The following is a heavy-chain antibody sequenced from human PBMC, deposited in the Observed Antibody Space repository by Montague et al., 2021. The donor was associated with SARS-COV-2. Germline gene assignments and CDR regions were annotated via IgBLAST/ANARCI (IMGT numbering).Heavy chain of an antibody. CDR1: GGSFSGYY. CDR3: ARGSVFRYYDSLTGSRSYFDY. CDR2: INHSGST. J-gene: IGHJ4*02. Sequence: SETLSLTCAVYGGSFSGYYWSWIRQPPGKGLEWIGEINHSGSTKYKSSLKSRVTISADTSKKQFSLKMSSVTAADTAVYYCARGSVFRYYDSLTGSRSYFDYWGQETLVTVSS. D-gene: IGHD3-9*01. V-gene: IGHV4-34*01.